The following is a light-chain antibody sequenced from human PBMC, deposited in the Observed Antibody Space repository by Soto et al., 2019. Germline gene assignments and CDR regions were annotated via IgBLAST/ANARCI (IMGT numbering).Light chain of an antibody. Sequence: PGERATLSCRASQSVSSRSLAWYQQKPGQAPRLLISGASSRAADIPDRFSGSGSGTDFTLTINRLEPEDFAVYYCQQYDSSPRTFGQGTRWIP. CDR3: QQYDSSPRT. CDR2: GAS. J-gene: IGKJ1*01. CDR1: QSVSSRS. V-gene: IGKV3-20*01.